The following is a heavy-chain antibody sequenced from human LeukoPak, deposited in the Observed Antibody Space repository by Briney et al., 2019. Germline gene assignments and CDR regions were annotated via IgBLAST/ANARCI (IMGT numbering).Heavy chain of an antibody. CDR2: ISGSGGST. CDR1: GFTFSDYA. V-gene: IGHV3-23*01. J-gene: IGHJ3*02. CDR3: EKEPASGADAFDI. D-gene: IGHD2-15*01. Sequence: PGGSLRLSCATSGFTFSDYAMSWVRQAPGKGLEWVSLISGSGGSTFYADSVKGRFTISRDNSKNTLVLQMNSLRVEDTALYYCEKEPASGADAFDIWGQGTLATVYS.